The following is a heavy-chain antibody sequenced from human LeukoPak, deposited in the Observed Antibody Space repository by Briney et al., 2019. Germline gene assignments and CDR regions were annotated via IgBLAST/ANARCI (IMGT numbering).Heavy chain of an antibody. CDR2: IHTSGTT. CDR3: ARVGPSGSYAMDV. Sequence: SETLSLTCTVSGGSISSYYWSWIRQSAGKGLEWIGRIHTSGTTNYNPSLKSRVTISVDTSKNQISLKRSSVTAADTAVYYCARVGPSGSYAMDVWGKGTTVTVSS. CDR1: GGSISSYY. V-gene: IGHV4-4*07. D-gene: IGHD1-26*01. J-gene: IGHJ6*04.